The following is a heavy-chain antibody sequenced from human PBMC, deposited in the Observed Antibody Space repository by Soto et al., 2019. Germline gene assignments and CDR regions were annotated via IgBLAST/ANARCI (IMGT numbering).Heavy chain of an antibody. CDR2: IYYSWGT. J-gene: IGHJ4*02. Sequence: PSETLSLTCTVSVGSVSSGSYYLSWILHPPGKGLEWIGYIYYSWGTNYNPSLKSRVTISVDTSKNQFSLKLSSVTAADTAVYYCARIGLTLEWLWPAKYYFECWGKGTLVTVSS. CDR1: VGSVSSGSYY. V-gene: IGHV4-61*01. CDR3: ARIGLTLEWLWPAKYYFEC. D-gene: IGHD3-3*01.